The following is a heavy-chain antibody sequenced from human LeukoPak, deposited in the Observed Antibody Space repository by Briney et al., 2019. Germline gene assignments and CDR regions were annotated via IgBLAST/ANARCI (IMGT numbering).Heavy chain of an antibody. CDR1: GGSISSGDYY. Sequence: PSQTLSLTCTVSGGSISSGDYYWSWIRQPPGTGLEGIGYIYYSGSTYYNPSLKSRVTISVDTSKNQFSLKLNSVTAADTAVYYCAREVPWVWNFDLWGRGTLVTVSS. CDR3: AREVPWVWNFDL. V-gene: IGHV4-30-4*01. D-gene: IGHD1-26*01. CDR2: IYYSGST. J-gene: IGHJ2*01.